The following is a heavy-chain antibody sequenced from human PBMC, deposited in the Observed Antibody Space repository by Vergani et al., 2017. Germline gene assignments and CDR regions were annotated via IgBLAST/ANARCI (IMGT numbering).Heavy chain of an antibody. CDR3: ARGFLRLGAAVY. Sequence: QVQLQESGPGLVKASQTLSLTCSVSGAYVGSGGYYWTWVRQRPGMGLDWIGYIYYSGTTYYNPSLQSRLVITLDRSKNQISLKLKSVNAADTAVYYCARGFLRLGAAVYWGPGTRVTVSS. D-gene: IGHD2-15*01. V-gene: IGHV4-31*03. CDR1: GAYVGSGGYY. J-gene: IGHJ4*02. CDR2: IYYSGTT.